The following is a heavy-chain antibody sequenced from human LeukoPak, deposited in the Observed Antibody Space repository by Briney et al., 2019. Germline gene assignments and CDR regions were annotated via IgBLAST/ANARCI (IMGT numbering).Heavy chain of an antibody. D-gene: IGHD2-2*01. CDR2: ISYDGSNK. CDR3: AKAYCSSTSCYVGWFDP. J-gene: IGHJ5*02. CDR1: GFTFSSYG. V-gene: IGHV3-30*18. Sequence: GGSLRLSCAASGFTFSSYGMHWVRQAPGKGLEWVAVISYDGSNKYYADSVKGRFTISRDNSKNTLYLQMNSLRAEDTAVYYCAKAYCSSTSCYVGWFDPWGQGTLVTVSS.